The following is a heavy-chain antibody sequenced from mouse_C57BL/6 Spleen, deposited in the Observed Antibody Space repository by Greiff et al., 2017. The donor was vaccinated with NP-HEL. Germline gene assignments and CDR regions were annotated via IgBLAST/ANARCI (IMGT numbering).Heavy chain of an antibody. Sequence: VQLQQSGPELVKPGASVKISCKASGYTFTDYYMNWVKQSHGKSLEWIGDINPNNGGTSYNQKFKGKATLTVDKSSSTAYMELRSLTSEDSAVYYCARRGFTTVVATDYWGQGTTLTVSS. CDR2: INPNNGGT. V-gene: IGHV1-26*01. CDR1: GYTFTDYY. D-gene: IGHD1-1*01. J-gene: IGHJ2*01. CDR3: ARRGFTTVVATDY.